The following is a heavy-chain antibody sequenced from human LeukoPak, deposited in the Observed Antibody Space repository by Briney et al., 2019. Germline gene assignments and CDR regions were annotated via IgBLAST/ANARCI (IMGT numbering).Heavy chain of an antibody. CDR3: TREYGFMTTVFHAFDI. V-gene: IGHV4-39*07. D-gene: IGHD4-17*01. Sequence: PGGSLRLSCAASGFTFSRHSINWVRQPPGKGLEWIGSIYYSGSTYYNPSLKSRVTISVDTSKNQFSLKLSSVTAADTAIYYCTREYGFMTTVFHAFDIWGQGTMVTVSS. CDR2: IYYSGST. CDR1: GFTFSRHSI. J-gene: IGHJ3*02.